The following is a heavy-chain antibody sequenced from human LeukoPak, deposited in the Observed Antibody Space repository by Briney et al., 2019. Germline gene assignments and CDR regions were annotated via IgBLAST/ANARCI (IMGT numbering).Heavy chain of an antibody. J-gene: IGHJ3*02. V-gene: IGHV1-2*02. CDR1: GYTFTGYY. CDR3: ARDFWSGNDAFAI. Sequence: SVKVSCKASGYTFTGYYMHWVRQAPGQGLEWMGWINPNSGDTNYAQKFQGRVTMTRDTSISTAYMDLSRLRSDDTAVYCCARDFWSGNDAFAIWGQGTMVTVSS. CDR2: INPNSGDT. D-gene: IGHD3-3*01.